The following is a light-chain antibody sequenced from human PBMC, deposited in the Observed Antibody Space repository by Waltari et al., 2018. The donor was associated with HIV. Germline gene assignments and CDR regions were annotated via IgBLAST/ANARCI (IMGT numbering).Light chain of an antibody. V-gene: IGLV1-51*02. CDR3: GTWDSSLSAVV. J-gene: IGLJ2*01. CDR2: ENN. Sequence: QSVLTQPPSVSAAPGQKVTISCSGSSPNIGNNYVSWYQQLPGTAPKLRIYENNKRPSGIPDRFPGSKSGTSATLGITGLQTGDEADYYCGTWDSSLSAVVFGGGTKLTVL. CDR1: SPNIGNNY.